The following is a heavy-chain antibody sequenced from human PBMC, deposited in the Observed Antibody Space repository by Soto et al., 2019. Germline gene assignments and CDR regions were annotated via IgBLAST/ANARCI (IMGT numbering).Heavy chain of an antibody. CDR3: ARENSIASLSYYYGMEV. Sequence: SVKVSCKASGGTFTGNPISWVRQAPGRGLEWMGGIIPMFGTTNYAQKFQGRVTITADESTTTAYMELNSLRSEDTAVYYCARENSIASLSYYYGMEVWGQGTTVTVSS. CDR1: GGTFTGNP. V-gene: IGHV1-69*13. J-gene: IGHJ6*02. CDR2: IIPMFGTT. D-gene: IGHD6-6*01.